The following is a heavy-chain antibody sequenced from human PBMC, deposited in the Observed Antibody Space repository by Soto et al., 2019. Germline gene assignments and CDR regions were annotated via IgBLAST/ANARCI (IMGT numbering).Heavy chain of an antibody. J-gene: IGHJ4*02. CDR2: IYPSGST. CDR1: VGSISGHA. Sequence: SETLSLTCTFSVGSISGHAWIWVRQPAGRGLEWIGHIYPSGSTSYNPSLRSRVTMSLDTSNNQIFLNLTSVTAADTAFFYCVRGRSYSVYDFWGPGTLVTVSS. V-gene: IGHV4-4*07. CDR3: VRGRSYSVYDF. D-gene: IGHD5-12*01.